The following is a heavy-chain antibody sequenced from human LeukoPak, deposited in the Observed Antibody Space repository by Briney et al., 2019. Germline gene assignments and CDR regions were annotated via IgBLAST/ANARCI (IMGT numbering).Heavy chain of an antibody. J-gene: IGHJ6*03. Sequence: ASVKVSCKASGYTFTSYGTSWVRQAPGQGLEWMGWISAYNGNTNYAQKLQGRVTMTTDTSTSTAYMELRSLRSDDTAVYYCARDFCSSTSCYLHYYYYYMDVWGKGTTVTVSS. D-gene: IGHD2-2*01. CDR3: ARDFCSSTSCYLHYYYYYMDV. V-gene: IGHV1-18*01. CDR2: ISAYNGNT. CDR1: GYTFTSYG.